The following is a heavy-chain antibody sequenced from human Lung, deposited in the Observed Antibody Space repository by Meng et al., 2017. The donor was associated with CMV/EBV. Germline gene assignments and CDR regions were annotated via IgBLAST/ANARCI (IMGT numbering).Heavy chain of an antibody. J-gene: IGHJ4*02. V-gene: IGHV3-48*03. Sequence: SCAASGFTFSSYEMHWVRQAPGKGLEWVSYISSSGSTMYYADSVKGRFTISRDNANNSLYLQMSRLRAEDTAVYYCARVQKAVVSPNDFDYWGQGTXVTVSS. D-gene: IGHD6-19*01. CDR1: GFTFSSYE. CDR2: ISSSGSTM. CDR3: ARVQKAVVSPNDFDY.